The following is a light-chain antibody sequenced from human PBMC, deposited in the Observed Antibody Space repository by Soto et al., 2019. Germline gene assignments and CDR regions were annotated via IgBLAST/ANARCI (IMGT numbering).Light chain of an antibody. Sequence: IGLTQSQVTMSLSPGERATLSCRASQSVSNNYLAWYQQKPGQAPRLLIYGASNRATGIPDRFSGSGSGTGLTLTISRLEPVHFAGYYWQQYGSSGTFGQGTKVDIK. CDR1: QSVSNNY. V-gene: IGKV3-20*01. CDR2: GAS. J-gene: IGKJ1*01. CDR3: QQYGSSGT.